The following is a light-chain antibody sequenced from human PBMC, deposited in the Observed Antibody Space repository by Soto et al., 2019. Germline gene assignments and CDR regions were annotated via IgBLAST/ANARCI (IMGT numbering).Light chain of an antibody. CDR2: GNS. CDR1: SSNIGAGYD. CDR3: QSYDSSLSGVV. J-gene: IGLJ2*01. V-gene: IGLV1-40*01. Sequence: QSVLTQPPSVSGAPGQRVTISCTGNSSNIGAGYDVPWYQQLPGTAPKLLIYGNSNRPSGVPDRFSGSKSGTSASLAITGLQAEDEADYYCQSYDSSLSGVVFGGGTQLTVL.